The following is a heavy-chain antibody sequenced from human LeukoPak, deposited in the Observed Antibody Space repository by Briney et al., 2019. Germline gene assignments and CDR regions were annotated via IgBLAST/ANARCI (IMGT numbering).Heavy chain of an antibody. CDR1: GSSVNSYY. V-gene: IGHV4-4*09. D-gene: IGHD7-27*01. CDR2: IYTTGRT. J-gene: IGHJ3*02. Sequence: SETLSLTCSVSGSSVNSYYWSWIRQPPGKGLEWIGYIYTTGRTNYNPSLKSRVTISVDTSKNQFSLKLSSVTAADTAVYYCAKILGSGVWYGFDIWGQGTMVTVSS. CDR3: AKILGSGVWYGFDI.